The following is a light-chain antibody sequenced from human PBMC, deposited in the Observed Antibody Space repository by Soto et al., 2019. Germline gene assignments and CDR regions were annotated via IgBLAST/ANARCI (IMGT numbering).Light chain of an antibody. CDR2: SNN. Sequence: QSVLTQPPSASGTPGQRVTFSCSGSSSNIGSNTVNWYQQLPGTAPKLLIYSNNQRPYGVPDRFSGSKSGTSASLAISGLQSEDEADYYCAAWDDSLNGVVFGGGTKLTVL. CDR1: SSNIGSNT. V-gene: IGLV1-44*01. CDR3: AAWDDSLNGVV. J-gene: IGLJ3*02.